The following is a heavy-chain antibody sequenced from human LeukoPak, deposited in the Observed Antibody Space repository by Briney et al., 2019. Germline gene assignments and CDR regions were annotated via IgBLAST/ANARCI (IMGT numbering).Heavy chain of an antibody. J-gene: IGHJ4*02. CDR3: ARLRRGVVPAAVARLARD. Sequence: SETLSLTCTVSGGSISSGGYYWSWIRQPPGKGLEWIGYIYHSGSTYYNPSLKSRVTISVDRSKNQFSLKLSSVTAADTAVYYCARLRRGVVPAAVARLARDWGQGTLVTVSS. D-gene: IGHD2-2*01. CDR2: IYHSGST. V-gene: IGHV4-30-2*01. CDR1: GGSISSGGYY.